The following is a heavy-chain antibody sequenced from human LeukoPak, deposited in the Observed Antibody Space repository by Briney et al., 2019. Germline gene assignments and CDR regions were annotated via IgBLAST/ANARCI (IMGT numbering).Heavy chain of an antibody. D-gene: IGHD2-2*01. CDR2: IRYDGSNK. J-gene: IGHJ4*02. V-gene: IGHV3-30*02. Sequence: GGSLRLSCAASGFTFSSYGMHWVRQAPGKGLEWVAFIRYDGSNKYYADSVKGRFTISRDNSKNTLYLQMNSLRAEDTAVYYCAKGMIVVPAATVVSWGQGTLVTVSS. CDR3: AKGMIVVPAATVVS. CDR1: GFTFSSYG.